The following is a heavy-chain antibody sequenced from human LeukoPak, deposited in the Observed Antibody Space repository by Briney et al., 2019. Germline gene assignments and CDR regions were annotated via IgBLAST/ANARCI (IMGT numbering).Heavy chain of an antibody. CDR3: TRKTSGLNPFDF. V-gene: IGHV3-23*01. Sequence: GGSLRLSCAASGFTFSSSPMSWVRQAPGKGLEWVSGISSSGADTPCADSVKCRFTISRDNSKNTVYLQMNSLRAEDTAIYYCTRKTSGLNPFDFWGQGTLVTVSS. CDR2: ISSSGADT. CDR1: GFTFSSSP. J-gene: IGHJ4*02.